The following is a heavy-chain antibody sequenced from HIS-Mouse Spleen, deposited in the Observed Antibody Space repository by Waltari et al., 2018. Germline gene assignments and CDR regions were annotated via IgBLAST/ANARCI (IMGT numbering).Heavy chain of an antibody. V-gene: IGHV4-39*07. J-gene: IGHJ2*01. CDR3: AREIPYSSSWYDWYFDL. Sequence: QLQLQESGPGLVKPSETLSLPCTVSCGSISSSSYYWGWLRPPPGKGLEWFGSIYYSGSTYYNPSLKSRVTISVDTSKNQFSLKLSSVTAADTAVYYCAREIPYSSSWYDWYFDLWGRGTLVTVSS. D-gene: IGHD6-13*01. CDR1: CGSISSSSYY. CDR2: IYYSGST.